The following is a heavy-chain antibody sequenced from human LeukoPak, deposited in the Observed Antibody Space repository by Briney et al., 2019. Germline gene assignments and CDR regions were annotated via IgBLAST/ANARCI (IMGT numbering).Heavy chain of an antibody. D-gene: IGHD3-3*01. J-gene: IGHJ4*02. CDR2: INHSGST. Sequence: SETLSLTCAVYGGSFSGYYWSWIRQPPGKGLEWIGEINHSGSTNYNPSLKNRVTISVDTSKNQFSLKLSSVTAADTAVYYCARFSGGRLRFLEWRQFDYWGQGTLVTVSS. CDR1: GGSFSGYY. V-gene: IGHV4-34*01. CDR3: ARFSGGRLRFLEWRQFDY.